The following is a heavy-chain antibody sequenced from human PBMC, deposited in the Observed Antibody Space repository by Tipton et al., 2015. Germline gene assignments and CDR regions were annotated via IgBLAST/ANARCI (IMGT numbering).Heavy chain of an antibody. D-gene: IGHD6-19*01. Sequence: LRLSCTVSGGSISSSSYYWGWIRQPPGKGLEWIGSIYYSGSTYYNPSLKSRVTISVDTSKNQFSLKLSSVAPEDTAVYYCARESLAEADTWVYYNGLNVWGQGTTVTVSS. CDR1: GGSISSSSYY. CDR2: IYYSGST. V-gene: IGHV4-39*02. CDR3: ARESLAEADTWVYYNGLNV. J-gene: IGHJ6*02.